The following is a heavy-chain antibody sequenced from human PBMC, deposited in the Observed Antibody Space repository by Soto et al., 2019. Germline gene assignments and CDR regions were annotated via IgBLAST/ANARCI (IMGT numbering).Heavy chain of an antibody. V-gene: IGHV3-23*01. Sequence: EVQVLESGGGLVQPGGSLRLSCAGSGFTFINYAMNWVRQAPGKGLEWVSSISGGGDAAFFPDSVRGRFTISRDNSKNTVTLQMNSLGVDDMAVYYCARKILGSTTRPNYWHFDLWGRGTLVTVSS. CDR1: GFTFINYA. CDR2: ISGGGDAA. J-gene: IGHJ2*01. D-gene: IGHD7-27*01. CDR3: ARKILGSTTRPNYWHFDL.